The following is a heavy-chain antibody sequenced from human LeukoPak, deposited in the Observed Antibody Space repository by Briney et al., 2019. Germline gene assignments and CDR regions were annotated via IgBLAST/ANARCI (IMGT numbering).Heavy chain of an antibody. D-gene: IGHD3-10*01. CDR2: IYPGDSDT. CDR1: GYIFTSYW. Sequence: GESLKISCKGSGYIFTSYWIGWARQMPGKGLEWMGIIYPGDSDTRYSPSFQGQVTISADKSINTAYLQWNSLKASDSAMYYCARGRDYFFDYWGQGTLVTVSS. V-gene: IGHV5-51*01. J-gene: IGHJ4*02. CDR3: ARGRDYFFDY.